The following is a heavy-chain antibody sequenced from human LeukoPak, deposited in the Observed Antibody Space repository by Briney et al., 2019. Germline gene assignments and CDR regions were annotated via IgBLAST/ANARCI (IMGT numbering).Heavy chain of an antibody. D-gene: IGHD6-13*01. CDR3: ARRSSLDY. CDR2: ISPGGDDI. V-gene: IGHV3-11*01. CDR1: GFTFSSYA. Sequence: GGSLRLSCVGSGFTFSSYAMSWIRQAPGAGLEWVSYISPGGDDIYYADSVKGRFTISRDNAKNSLYLQMNSLRADDTAVYYCARRSSLDYWGQGTLVTVSS. J-gene: IGHJ4*02.